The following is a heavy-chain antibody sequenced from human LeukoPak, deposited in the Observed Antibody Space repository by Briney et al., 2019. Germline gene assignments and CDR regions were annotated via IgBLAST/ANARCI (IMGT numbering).Heavy chain of an antibody. Sequence: ASVKVSCKASGYTFTGYHIHWVRQAPGQGLEWMGWINPKSGGTNYAQKFEGWVTMTRDTSMSTVYMELSRLKSDDTAVYYCARNCCRRSWLNYFDYWGQGTLVTVSS. V-gene: IGHV1-2*04. D-gene: IGHD6-13*01. CDR3: ARNCCRRSWLNYFDY. CDR2: INPKSGGT. J-gene: IGHJ4*02. CDR1: GYTFTGYH.